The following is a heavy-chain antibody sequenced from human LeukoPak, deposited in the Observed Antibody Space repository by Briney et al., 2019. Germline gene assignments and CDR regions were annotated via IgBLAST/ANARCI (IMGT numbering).Heavy chain of an antibody. D-gene: IGHD3-22*01. Sequence: SETLSLTCTVSGGSISSYYWSWIRQPAGQGLEWIGRIYTSGSTNYNPSLKSRVTMSVDTSKNQFSLKLSSVTAADTAVYYCARHLSPARYYYDSSGYFDYWGQGTLVTVSS. J-gene: IGHJ4*02. CDR1: GGSISSYY. CDR2: IYTSGST. CDR3: ARHLSPARYYYDSSGYFDY. V-gene: IGHV4-4*07.